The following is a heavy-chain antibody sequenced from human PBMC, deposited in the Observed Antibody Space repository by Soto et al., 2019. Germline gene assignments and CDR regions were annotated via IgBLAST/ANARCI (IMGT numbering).Heavy chain of an antibody. CDR3: ARGQTGGGWGYYFDY. Sequence: VQLVQSGAEVKKPGSSVKVSCKASAGTFSSYAIDWVRQAPGQGLAWMGGINPILGTADYAQKFQGRATITADESTSTAYMELSSLRSEDTAVYYCARGQTGGGWGYYFDYWGQGTLVTVSS. CDR2: INPILGTA. J-gene: IGHJ4*02. CDR1: AGTFSSYA. D-gene: IGHD3-16*01. V-gene: IGHV1-69*11.